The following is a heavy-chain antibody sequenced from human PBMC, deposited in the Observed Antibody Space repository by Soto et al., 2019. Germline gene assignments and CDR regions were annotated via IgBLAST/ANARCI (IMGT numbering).Heavy chain of an antibody. Sequence: SETLSLTCAVYGGSFSGHYWSWIRQPPGKGLEWIGKINHSGGTSYNPSLKSRATISVDTSKSQFSLRLTSVTAADTAIYYCTRRYNWNDNYFDPWGPGALVTVSS. CDR1: GGSFSGHY. CDR3: TRRYNWNDNYFDP. V-gene: IGHV4-34*01. D-gene: IGHD1-20*01. J-gene: IGHJ5*02. CDR2: INHSGGT.